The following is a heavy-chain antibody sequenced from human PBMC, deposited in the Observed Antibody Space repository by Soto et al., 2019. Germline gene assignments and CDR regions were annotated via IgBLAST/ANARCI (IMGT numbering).Heavy chain of an antibody. V-gene: IGHV1-69*01. Sequence: QVQLVQSGAEVKKPGSSVKVSCKASGGTFSSYAISWVRQAPGQGLEWMGGIIPIFGTANYAQNFQGRVTIPAHESTSTAYMGLSSLRSEDTAVYYCARGSLPSRYSSRWYLVFGYWGQGTLVTVSS. CDR1: GGTFSSYA. CDR2: IIPIFGTA. J-gene: IGHJ4*02. D-gene: IGHD6-13*01. CDR3: ARGSLPSRYSSRWYLVFGY.